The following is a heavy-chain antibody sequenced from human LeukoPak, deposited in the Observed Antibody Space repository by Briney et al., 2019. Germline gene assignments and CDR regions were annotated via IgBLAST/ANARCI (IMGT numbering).Heavy chain of an antibody. J-gene: IGHJ4*02. D-gene: IGHD1-14*01. CDR1: GGSISDYY. V-gene: IGHV4-59*12. CDR3: ARGGDRRGFDY. Sequence: SETLSLTCTVSGGSISDYYWSWIRQPPGKGLEWIGYIYYSGSTNYNPSLKSRVTISVDTSKNHFSLRLSSVTAADTAVYYCARGGDRRGFDYWGQGTLVTVSS. CDR2: IYYSGST.